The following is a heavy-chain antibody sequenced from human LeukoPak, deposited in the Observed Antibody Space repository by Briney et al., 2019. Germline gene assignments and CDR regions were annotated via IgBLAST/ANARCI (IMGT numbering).Heavy chain of an antibody. CDR1: GFTFSGYG. Sequence: PGGSLRLSCAASGFTFSGYGMNWVRQAPGKGLEWVSYIADDSTATYYPDSVKGRFTISRDNSKNTLSLLMNSLRAEDTAVYYCARGSFGTHWYFDLWGRGTLVTVSS. J-gene: IGHJ2*01. CDR2: IADDSTAT. V-gene: IGHV3-23*01. CDR3: ARGSFGTHWYFDL. D-gene: IGHD3-10*01.